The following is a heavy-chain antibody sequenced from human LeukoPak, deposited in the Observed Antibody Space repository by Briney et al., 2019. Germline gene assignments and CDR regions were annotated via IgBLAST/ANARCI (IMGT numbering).Heavy chain of an antibody. Sequence: PSETLSLTCTVSGGSISSSSYYWGWIRQPPGKGLEWIGSIYYSGSTYYNPSPKSRVTISVDTSKNQFSLKLSSVTAADTAVYYCARQICSSTSCYPYYFDYWGQGTLVTVSS. J-gene: IGHJ4*02. CDR1: GGSISSSSYY. CDR3: ARQICSSTSCYPYYFDY. V-gene: IGHV4-39*01. D-gene: IGHD2-2*01. CDR2: IYYSGST.